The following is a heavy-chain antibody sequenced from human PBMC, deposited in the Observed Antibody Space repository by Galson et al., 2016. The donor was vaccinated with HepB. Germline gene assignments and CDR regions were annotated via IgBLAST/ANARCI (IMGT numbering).Heavy chain of an antibody. J-gene: IGHJ4*02. V-gene: IGHV3-30-3*01. CDR2: ISFDGGNK. Sequence: SLRLSCAAGGFTFNRIDMHWVRQGPGKGLEWVASISFDGGNKIYADSMKGRITISRDNSKHTLYLQMHSLRTEDTAVYYCARDGAEDHWGQGTLVTVSS. CDR1: GFTFNRID. CDR3: ARDGAEDH. D-gene: IGHD1-26*01.